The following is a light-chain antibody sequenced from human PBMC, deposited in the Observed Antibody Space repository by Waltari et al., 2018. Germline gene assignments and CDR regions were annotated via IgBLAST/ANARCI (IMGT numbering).Light chain of an antibody. J-gene: IGKJ4*01. CDR3: QQYYSTPLT. Sequence: DIVLTQSPVSLPVSLGGRAIMNCKPSQSVLYRPFNQNYLAWYQLREGQPPKLIIFWASVRESGVPDRFTGSGSGTNFTLTISNLQAEDVAVYYCQQYYSTPLTFGGGTKVEI. V-gene: IGKV4-1*01. CDR2: WAS. CDR1: QSVLYRPFNQNY.